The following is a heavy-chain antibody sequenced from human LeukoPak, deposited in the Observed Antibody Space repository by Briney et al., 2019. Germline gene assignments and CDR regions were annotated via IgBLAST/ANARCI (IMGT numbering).Heavy chain of an antibody. CDR3: ARGGGRGFYYDSSGSKLDY. V-gene: IGHV4-31*03. CDR1: GGSISRGGYY. D-gene: IGHD3-22*01. CDR2: IYYSGST. J-gene: IGHJ4*02. Sequence: SETLSLTCTVSGGSISRGGYYWSWIRQHPGKGLEWIGYIYYSGSTYYNPSLKSRVTISVDTSKNQFSLKLSSVTAADTAVYYCARGGGRGFYYDSSGSKLDYWGQGTLVTVSS.